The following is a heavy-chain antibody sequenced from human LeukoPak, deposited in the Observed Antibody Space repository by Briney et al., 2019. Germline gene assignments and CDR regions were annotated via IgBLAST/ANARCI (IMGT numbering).Heavy chain of an antibody. J-gene: IGHJ4*02. CDR3: ARAPRSGSYYNCFDY. V-gene: IGHV3-33*01. CDR2: IWHDGSNK. D-gene: IGHD3-10*01. Sequence: GGSLRLSCAASGFTFSSYGMHWVRQAPGKGLEWVAVIWHDGSNKYYADSVKGRFTISRDNSKNTLYLQMNSLRAECTAVYYCARAPRSGSYYNCFDYWGQGTLVTVSS. CDR1: GFTFSSYG.